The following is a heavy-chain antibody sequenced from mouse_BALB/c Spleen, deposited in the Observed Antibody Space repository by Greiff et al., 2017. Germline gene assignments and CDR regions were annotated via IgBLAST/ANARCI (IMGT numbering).Heavy chain of an antibody. CDR1: GFNIKDTY. V-gene: IGHV14-3*02. D-gene: IGHD3-3*01. Sequence: EVKLPESGAELVKPGASVKLSCTASGFNIKDTYMHWVKQRPEQGLEWIGRIDPANGNTKYDPKFQGKATITADTSSNTAYLQLSSLTSEDTAVYYCARAGPFAYWGQGTLVTVSA. J-gene: IGHJ3*01. CDR2: IDPANGNT. CDR3: ARAGPFAY.